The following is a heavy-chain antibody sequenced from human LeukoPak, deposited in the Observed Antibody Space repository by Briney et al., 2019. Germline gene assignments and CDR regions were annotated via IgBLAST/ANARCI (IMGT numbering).Heavy chain of an antibody. CDR3: ARGGGSYYYDSSGLY. D-gene: IGHD3-22*01. J-gene: IGHJ4*02. V-gene: IGHV4-61*02. CDR1: GGSISSGSYY. CDR2: IYTSGGT. Sequence: SETLSLTCTVAGGSISSGSYYWSWIRQPAGKGLEWIGRIYTSGGTNYNPSLKSRVTISVDTSKNQFSLKLSSVTAADTAVYYCARGGGSYYYDSSGLYWGQGTLVTVSS.